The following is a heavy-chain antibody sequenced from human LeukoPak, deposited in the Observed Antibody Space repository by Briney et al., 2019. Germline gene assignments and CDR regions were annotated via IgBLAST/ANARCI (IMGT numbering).Heavy chain of an antibody. J-gene: IGHJ4*02. CDR2: ISGSGGST. CDR1: GFTFSSYA. D-gene: IGHD3-22*01. Sequence: GGSLRLSCAASGFTFSSYAMSWVRQAPGKGLEWVSAISGSGGSTYYADSVKGRFTISRDNSKNTLYLQMNSLRAEDTAVYYCAKDEDYYDSSGYYHPDYWGQGTLVTVSS. CDR3: AKDEDYYDSSGYYHPDY. V-gene: IGHV3-23*01.